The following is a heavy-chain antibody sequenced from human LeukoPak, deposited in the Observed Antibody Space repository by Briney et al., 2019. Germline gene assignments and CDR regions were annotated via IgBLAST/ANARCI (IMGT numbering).Heavy chain of an antibody. J-gene: IGHJ4*02. Sequence: GSLRLSCAASGFTFSSYAMSWVLQAPGKGLEWVSSISLTSNDIYYAASVRGRFIISRDNAKNLLSLQMNSLRAEDTALYYCAKDPTITMIVVVITRFDYWGQGTLVTVSS. CDR2: ISLTSNDI. D-gene: IGHD3-22*01. CDR3: AKDPTITMIVVVITRFDY. V-gene: IGHV3-21*01. CDR1: GFTFSSYA.